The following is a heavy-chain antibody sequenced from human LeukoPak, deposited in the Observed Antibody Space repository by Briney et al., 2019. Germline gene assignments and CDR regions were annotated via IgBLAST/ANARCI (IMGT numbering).Heavy chain of an antibody. V-gene: IGHV3-23*01. Sequence: PGGSLRLSCAASGFTFSSYGMSWVRQAPGKGLEWVSAISGSGGSTYYADSVKGRFTISRDNSKNTLYLQMNSLRAEDTAVYYCAKNLAGYNLYYMDVWGKGTTVTISS. CDR3: AKNLAGYNLYYMDV. CDR1: GFTFSSYG. J-gene: IGHJ6*03. D-gene: IGHD1-14*01. CDR2: ISGSGGST.